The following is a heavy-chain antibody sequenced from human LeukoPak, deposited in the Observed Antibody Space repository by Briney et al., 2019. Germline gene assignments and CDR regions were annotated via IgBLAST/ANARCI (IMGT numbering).Heavy chain of an antibody. CDR1: GYTFTAHY. Sequence: GASVKVSCKASGYTFTAHYMHWVRQAPGQGLEWMGWINPNSGGTNYVQKFQGWVTMTRDTSISTAYMELSRLRSDDTAVYYCVRGAVAGTNLLDCWGQGTLVTVSS. CDR2: INPNSGGT. CDR3: VRGAVAGTNLLDC. V-gene: IGHV1-2*04. D-gene: IGHD6-19*01. J-gene: IGHJ4*02.